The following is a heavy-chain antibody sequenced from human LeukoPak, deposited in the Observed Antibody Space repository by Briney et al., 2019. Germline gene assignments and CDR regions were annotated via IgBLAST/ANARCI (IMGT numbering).Heavy chain of an antibody. Sequence: ASVKVSCKASGYTFTSYGISWVRQAPGQGLEWMGWISAYNGNTNYAQKLQGRVTMTTDTSTSTAYMGLRSLRSDDTAVYYCARGGGRRYYDYVWGSNFDYWGQGTLVTVSS. V-gene: IGHV1-18*01. CDR1: GYTFTSYG. D-gene: IGHD3-16*01. CDR3: ARGGGRRYYDYVWGSNFDY. CDR2: ISAYNGNT. J-gene: IGHJ4*02.